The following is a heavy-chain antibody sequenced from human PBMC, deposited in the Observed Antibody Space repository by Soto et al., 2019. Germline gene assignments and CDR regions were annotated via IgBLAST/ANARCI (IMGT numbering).Heavy chain of an antibody. J-gene: IGHJ6*02. Sequence: GGSLRLSCAASGFTFSSYSMNWVRQAPGKGLEWVSYISSSSSTIYYADSVKGRFTISRDNAKNSLYLQMNSLRDEDTAVYYCAREINVSYDFSVGELPYYYYGMDVWGQGTTVTVSS. CDR1: GFTFSSYS. CDR2: ISSSSSTI. V-gene: IGHV3-48*02. CDR3: AREINVSYDFSVGELPYYYYGMDV. D-gene: IGHD3-3*01.